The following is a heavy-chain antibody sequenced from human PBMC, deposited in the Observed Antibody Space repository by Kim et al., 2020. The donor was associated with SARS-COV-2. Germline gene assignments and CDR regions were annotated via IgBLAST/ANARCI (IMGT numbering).Heavy chain of an antibody. J-gene: IGHJ5*02. V-gene: IGHV3-21*01. Sequence: SGKGRFTISRANAKNSLYLQMNSLRAEDTAVYYCAGDSYGSGSYPNWFDTWGQGTLVTVSS. D-gene: IGHD3-10*01. CDR3: AGDSYGSGSYPNWFDT.